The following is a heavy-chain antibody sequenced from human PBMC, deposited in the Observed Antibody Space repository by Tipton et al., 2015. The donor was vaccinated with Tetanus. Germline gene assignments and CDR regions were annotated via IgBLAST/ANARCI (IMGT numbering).Heavy chain of an antibody. D-gene: IGHD2-2*01. J-gene: IGHJ6*02. CDR3: VRVLKGAKCSRSSCYGYGMDV. CDR1: GFTFSTYW. CDR2: IDSDGSGT. Sequence: GSLRLSCVASGFTFSTYWMHWVRQAPGKGLVWVSRIDSDGSGTTYADSVKGRFTISRDNAKNTLYLQMNSLRAEDTAVYYCVRVLKGAKCSRSSCYGYGMDVWGQGTTVTVSS. V-gene: IGHV3-74*01.